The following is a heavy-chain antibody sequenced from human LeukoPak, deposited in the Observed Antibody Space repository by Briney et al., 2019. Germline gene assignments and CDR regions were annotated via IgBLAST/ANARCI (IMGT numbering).Heavy chain of an antibody. CDR3: ARDPREVYYGMDV. CDR2: INPNSGGT. Sequence: AASVKVSFKASGYTFTGYYMHWVRQAPGQGGEGMGWINPNSGGTNYAQKFQGRVTITRDTSISTAYMELSRLRSDDTAVYYCARDPREVYYGMDVWGQGTTVTVSS. CDR1: GYTFTGYY. J-gene: IGHJ6*02. V-gene: IGHV1-2*02.